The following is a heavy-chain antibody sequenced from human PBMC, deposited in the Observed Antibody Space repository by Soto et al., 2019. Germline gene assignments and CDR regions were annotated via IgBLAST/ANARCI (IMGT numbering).Heavy chain of an antibody. CDR1: GYTFTNYA. J-gene: IGHJ6*02. V-gene: IGHV1-3*01. CDR3: ARGPLLWGDV. CDR2: INAGNGNT. Sequence: QVQLVQSGAEVKKPGASVKVSCKASGYTFTNYAMHWVRQAPGQRLEWMGWINAGNGNTKYSQKFQGRVTITRDTAASTAYMELSSLRYEDTAVYYCARGPLLWGDVWGQGTTVTVSS. D-gene: IGHD3-10*01.